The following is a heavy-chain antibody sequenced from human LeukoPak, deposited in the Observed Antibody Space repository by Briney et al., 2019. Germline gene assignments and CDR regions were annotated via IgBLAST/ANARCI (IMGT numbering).Heavy chain of an antibody. J-gene: IGHJ4*02. CDR3: ARNSAYYSSSDY. CDR2: INPNSGDT. CDR1: GYTFTDYY. D-gene: IGHD3-22*01. V-gene: IGHV1-2*02. Sequence: ASVNVSCKASGYTFTDYYMHWVRQAPGRGLEWMGWINPNSGDTNYAQKFKGRVTITRDTSISTAYMDLSELRSDDTAVYYCARNSAYYSSSDYWGEGTLVTVSS.